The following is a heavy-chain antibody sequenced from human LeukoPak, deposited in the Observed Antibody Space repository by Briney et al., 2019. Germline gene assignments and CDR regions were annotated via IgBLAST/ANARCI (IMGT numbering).Heavy chain of an antibody. Sequence: PGGSLRLSCAASGFIFRSFAMSWVRQAPGKGLEWVSSISSSSSYIYYADSVKGRFTISRDNAKNSLYLQMNSLRAEDTAVYYCARDERDRNFDYWGQGTLVTVSS. J-gene: IGHJ4*02. CDR1: GFIFRSFA. CDR2: ISSSSSYI. V-gene: IGHV3-21*01. D-gene: IGHD1-14*01. CDR3: ARDERDRNFDY.